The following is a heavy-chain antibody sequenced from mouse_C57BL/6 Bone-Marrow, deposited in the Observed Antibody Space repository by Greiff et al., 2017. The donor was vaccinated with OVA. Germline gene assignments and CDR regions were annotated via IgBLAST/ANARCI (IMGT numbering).Heavy chain of an antibody. CDR3: ATQESRVITTVRCYTDY. V-gene: IGHV1-7*01. Sequence: QVQLQQSGAELAKPGASVKLSCKASGYTFTSYWMHWVKQRPGQGLEWIGYINPSSGYTKYNQKFKDKATLTADKSSSPAYLQLSSLTYENSPVYYSATQESRVITTVRCYTDYWGQGTTLTVSS. D-gene: IGHD1-1*01. CDR1: GYTFTSYW. CDR2: INPSSGYT. J-gene: IGHJ2*01.